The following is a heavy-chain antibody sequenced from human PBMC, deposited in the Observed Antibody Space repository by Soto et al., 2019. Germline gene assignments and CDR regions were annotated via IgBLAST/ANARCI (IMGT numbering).Heavy chain of an antibody. Sequence: GGSLRLSCAASGFTFSSYAMSWVRQAPGKGLEWVSAISGSGGSTYYADSVKGRFTISRDNSKNTLYLQMNSLRAEDTAVYYCAKDVYDFWSGPKYFQHWGQGTLVTVSS. D-gene: IGHD3-3*01. CDR2: ISGSGGST. CDR3: AKDVYDFWSGPKYFQH. J-gene: IGHJ1*01. CDR1: GFTFSSYA. V-gene: IGHV3-23*01.